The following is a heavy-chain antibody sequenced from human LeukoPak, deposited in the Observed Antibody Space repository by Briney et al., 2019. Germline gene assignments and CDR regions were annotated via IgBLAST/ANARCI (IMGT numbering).Heavy chain of an antibody. CDR2: ISWNSGSI. D-gene: IGHD3-22*01. Sequence: GRSLRLSCAASGFTFDDYAMHWVRQAPGKGLEWVSGISWNSGSIGYADSVKGRFTISRDNAKNSLYVQMNSLRAEDTALYYCAKSLFSDSSGYCFDYWGQGTLVTVSS. CDR3: AKSLFSDSSGYCFDY. CDR1: GFTFDDYA. V-gene: IGHV3-9*01. J-gene: IGHJ4*02.